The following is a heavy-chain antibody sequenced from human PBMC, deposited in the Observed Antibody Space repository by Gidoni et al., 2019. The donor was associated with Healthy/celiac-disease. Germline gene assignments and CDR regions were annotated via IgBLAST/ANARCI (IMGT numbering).Heavy chain of an antibody. CDR2: ISWNSGSI. Sequence: EVQLVESGGGLVQPARSLRLSCAASGFTFDAYAMHWVRQAPGKGLEWVSGISWNSGSIGYADSVKGRFTISRDNAKNSLYLQMNSLRAEDTALYYCAKDGIAAAGYYYYGMDVWGQGTTVTVSS. J-gene: IGHJ6*02. CDR1: GFTFDAYA. V-gene: IGHV3-9*01. D-gene: IGHD6-13*01. CDR3: AKDGIAAAGYYYYGMDV.